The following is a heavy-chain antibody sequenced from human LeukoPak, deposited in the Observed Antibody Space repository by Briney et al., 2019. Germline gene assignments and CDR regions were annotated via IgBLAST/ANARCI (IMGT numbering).Heavy chain of an antibody. D-gene: IGHD3-3*01. CDR2: INPNSGGT. CDR1: GYTFTGYY. CDR3: ARGLVPLYYDFWSGYGEDV. Sequence: GASVKVSCKASGYTFTGYYMHWVRQAPGQGLEWMGWINPNSGGTNYAQKFQGRVTMTRDTSISTAYMELSRLRSDDTAVYYCARGLVPLYYDFWSGYGEDVWGQGTTVTVSS. V-gene: IGHV1-2*02. J-gene: IGHJ6*02.